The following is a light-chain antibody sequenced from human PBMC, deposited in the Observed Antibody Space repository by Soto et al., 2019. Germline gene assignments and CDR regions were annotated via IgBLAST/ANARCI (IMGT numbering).Light chain of an antibody. V-gene: IGKV3-20*01. CDR1: QSVRSNY. CDR2: DAS. J-gene: IGKJ4*01. CDR3: KQYGSSPLT. Sequence: EIVLTQSPDTLSLSPGERVTLSCRASQSVRSNYLAWYQQKPGQAPRFLIYDASSRATGIPVRFSGSGSGTDFTLTISRLEPEDFAVYYCKQYGSSPLTFGGGTKV.